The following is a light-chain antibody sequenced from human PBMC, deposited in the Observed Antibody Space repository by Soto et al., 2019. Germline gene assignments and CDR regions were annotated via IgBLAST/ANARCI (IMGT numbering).Light chain of an antibody. CDR2: DAS. CDR1: QSVSSY. V-gene: IGKV3-11*01. Sequence: EIVLTQSPVTLSLSLGERATLSCRASQSVSSYLAWYQQKPGQAPRLLLYDASNRASGIPARFSGSGSGTDFTLTISSLEPEDFAVYYCQQRHMWPITFGQGTRLEIK. CDR3: QQRHMWPIT. J-gene: IGKJ5*01.